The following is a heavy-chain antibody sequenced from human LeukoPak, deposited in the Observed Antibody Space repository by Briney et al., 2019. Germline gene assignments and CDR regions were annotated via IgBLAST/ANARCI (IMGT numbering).Heavy chain of an antibody. CDR2: ISYDRNNE. Sequence: PGRSLRLSCAAAGFTFSSYGMHWVRQAPGKGLEWVAVISYDRNNENYANSVKGRFTNSRDNSKNTLYLQMNSLRAEDTAVYYCAKETYYLDCSGYYTFDYWGQGTLVTVSS. V-gene: IGHV3-30*18. D-gene: IGHD3-22*01. CDR1: GFTFSSYG. CDR3: AKETYYLDCSGYYTFDY. J-gene: IGHJ4*02.